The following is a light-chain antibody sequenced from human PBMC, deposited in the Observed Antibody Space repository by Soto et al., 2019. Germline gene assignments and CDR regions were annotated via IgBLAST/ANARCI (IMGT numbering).Light chain of an antibody. CDR1: QSISSW. Sequence: DIPMTQSPSTLSASVGDRVTITCRASQSISSWLAWYQQKPGKATKLLIYKASSLESGVPSRFSGSGTGTEFTLTISSLQPDDFATYYCQQYNSFPTFGQGTKVEIK. J-gene: IGKJ1*01. CDR2: KAS. V-gene: IGKV1-5*03. CDR3: QQYNSFPT.